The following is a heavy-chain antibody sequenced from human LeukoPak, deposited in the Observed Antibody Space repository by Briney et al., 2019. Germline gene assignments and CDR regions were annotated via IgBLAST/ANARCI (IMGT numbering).Heavy chain of an antibody. CDR3: AREGGVYYDSSGSYLNHWCFDL. CDR1: GYTFTSYY. J-gene: IGHJ2*01. CDR2: INPSGGST. Sequence: GASVKVSCKASGYTFTSYYMHWVRQAPGQGLEWMGIINPSGGSTSYAQKFQGRVTMTRDTSTSTVYMELSSLRSEDTAVYYCAREGGVYYDSSGSYLNHWCFDLWGRGTLVTVSS. V-gene: IGHV1-46*01. D-gene: IGHD3-22*01.